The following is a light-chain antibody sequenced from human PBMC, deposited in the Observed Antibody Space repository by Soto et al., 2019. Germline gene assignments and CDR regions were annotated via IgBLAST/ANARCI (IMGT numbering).Light chain of an antibody. CDR1: SSDVGTYTY. J-gene: IGLJ1*01. CDR3: CSYAGSYTHV. Sequence: QSLLTQPRSVSGSAGQSVTISCTGTSSDVGTYTYVSWYQQHPGKAPKLIIYDVIKRPSGVPDRFSGSKSGNTASLTISGLQAEDEADYYCCSYAGSYTHVFGTGTKVTV. CDR2: DVI. V-gene: IGLV2-11*01.